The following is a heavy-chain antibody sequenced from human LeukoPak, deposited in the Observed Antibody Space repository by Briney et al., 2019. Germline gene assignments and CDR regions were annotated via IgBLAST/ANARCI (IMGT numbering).Heavy chain of an antibody. J-gene: IGHJ5*02. V-gene: IGHV1-69*13. CDR3: ARVRGIGGYSYLTGWFDP. D-gene: IGHD5-18*01. Sequence: SVKVSCKASGGTFSSYAISWVRQAPGQGLEWMGGIIPIFGTANYAQKFQGRVTITADESTSTAYMELSSLRSEDRAVYYCARVRGIGGYSYLTGWFDPWGQGTLVTVSS. CDR2: IIPIFGTA. CDR1: GGTFSSYA.